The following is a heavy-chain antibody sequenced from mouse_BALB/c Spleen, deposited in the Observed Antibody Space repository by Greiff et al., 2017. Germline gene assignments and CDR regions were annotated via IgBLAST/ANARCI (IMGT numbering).Heavy chain of an antibody. CDR3: ARDDSYAMDY. CDR2: IDPENGNT. V-gene: IGHV14-1*02. J-gene: IGHJ4*01. CDR1: GFNIKDYY. Sequence: VQLQQSGAELVRPGALVKLSCKASGFNIKDYYMHWVKQRPEQGLEWIGWIDPENGNTIYDPKFQGKASITADTSSNTAYLQLSSLTSEDTAVYYCARDDSYAMDYWGQGTSVTVSS.